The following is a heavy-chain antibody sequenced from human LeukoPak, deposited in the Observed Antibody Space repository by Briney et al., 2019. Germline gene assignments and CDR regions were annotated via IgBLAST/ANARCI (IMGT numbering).Heavy chain of an antibody. CDR1: GFTFSTYG. Sequence: GGALRLSCAASGFTFSTYGMNWVRQAPGKGLEWGAVIWHDGSEKYYADSAKDRLTISRDNSKNTLNLQMNSLRAEDTAVYFCARSNNAFDYWGQGSLVTVSS. CDR2: IWHDGSEK. CDR3: ARSNNAFDY. D-gene: IGHD1/OR15-1a*01. J-gene: IGHJ4*02. V-gene: IGHV3-33*01.